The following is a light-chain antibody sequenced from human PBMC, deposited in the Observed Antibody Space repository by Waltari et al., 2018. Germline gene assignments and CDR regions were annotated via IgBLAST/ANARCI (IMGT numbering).Light chain of an antibody. CDR3: QQYKSSSYT. CDR1: QSIVTW. CDR2: MAS. J-gene: IGKJ2*01. V-gene: IGKV1-5*03. Sequence: QMTQSPSTLSASVGDSVTITCRASQSIVTWLAWYQQKPGKAPKLLIYMASRLEGGVPSRFSASGSGTEFTLTISSLQPDDFATYYCQQYKSSSYTFGQGTKLEI.